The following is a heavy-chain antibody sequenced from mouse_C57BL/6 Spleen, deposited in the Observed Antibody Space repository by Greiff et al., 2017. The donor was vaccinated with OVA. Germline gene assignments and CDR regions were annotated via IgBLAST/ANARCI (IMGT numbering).Heavy chain of an antibody. V-gene: IGHV6-6*01. CDR2: IRNKANNHAT. CDR1: GFTFSDAW. Sequence: EVQLVESGGGLVQPGGSMKLSCAASGFTFSDAWMDWVRQSPEKGLEWVAEIRNKANNHATYYAESVKGRFTISRDDSKSSVYLQMNSLRAEDTGIYYCTTTVVAYYFDYWGQGTTLTVSS. J-gene: IGHJ2*01. CDR3: TTTVVAYYFDY. D-gene: IGHD1-1*01.